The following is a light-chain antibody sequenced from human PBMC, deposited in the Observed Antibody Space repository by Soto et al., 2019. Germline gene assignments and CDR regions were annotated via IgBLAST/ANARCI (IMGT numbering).Light chain of an antibody. CDR1: SSDVGGYSY. CDR2: DVI. J-gene: IGLJ1*01. Sequence: QSVLTQPASVSGSPGQSIAISCTGTSSDVGGYSYVSWYQQQPGKAPKLVISDVINRPSGVSDRFSGSKSCNTASLTISGLQTEDEADYYCASYTTSSTYVFGTGTKVTVL. CDR3: ASYTTSSTYV. V-gene: IGLV2-14*01.